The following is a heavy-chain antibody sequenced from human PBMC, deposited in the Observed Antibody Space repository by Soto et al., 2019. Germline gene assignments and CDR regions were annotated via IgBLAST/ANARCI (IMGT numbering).Heavy chain of an antibody. V-gene: IGHV1-8*01. CDR3: AGASHQRPDRPFDY. Sequence: QVQLVQSGAEVKKPGASVKVSCKATGYTFTSYDINWVRQATGQGLEWMGWMNPNSGNTGYAQKFQGRVTMTRNTSISTAYMELSSLRSEDTAVYYCAGASHQRPDRPFDYWGQGTLVTVSS. D-gene: IGHD2-2*01. J-gene: IGHJ4*02. CDR2: MNPNSGNT. CDR1: GYTFTSYD.